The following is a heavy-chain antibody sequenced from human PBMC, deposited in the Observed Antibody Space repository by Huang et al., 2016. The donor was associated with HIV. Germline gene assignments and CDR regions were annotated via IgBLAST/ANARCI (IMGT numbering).Heavy chain of an antibody. CDR2: ISYDGSNK. J-gene: IGHJ6*03. V-gene: IGHV3-30-3*01. CDR3: ARDLWLRDLYYYYYMDV. D-gene: IGHD5-12*01. CDR1: RFTFSNYA. Sequence: QVQLVESGGGVVQPGRSLRLSCAASRFTFSNYAMHWVRQAPGKGLEWVAVISYDGSNKYYADSVKGRFTISRDNSKNTLYLQMNRLRAEDTAVYYCARDLWLRDLYYYYYMDVWGKGTTVTVSS.